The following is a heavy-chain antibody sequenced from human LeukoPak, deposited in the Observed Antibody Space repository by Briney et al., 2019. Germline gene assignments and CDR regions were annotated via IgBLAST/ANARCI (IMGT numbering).Heavy chain of an antibody. D-gene: IGHD1-26*01. V-gene: IGHV4-30-4*08. J-gene: IGHJ6*03. CDR2: IYYSGST. Sequence: SQTLSLTCTVSGGSISSGDYYWSWIRQPPGKGLEWVGYIYYSGSTYYNPSLKSRVTISVDTSKNQFSLKLSSVTAADTAVYYCARASSGSYSGPIYYYYYMDVWGKGTTVTVSS. CDR1: GGSISSGDYY. CDR3: ARASSGSYSGPIYYYYYMDV.